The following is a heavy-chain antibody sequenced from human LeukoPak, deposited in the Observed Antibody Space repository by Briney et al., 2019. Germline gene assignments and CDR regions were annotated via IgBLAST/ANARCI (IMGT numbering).Heavy chain of an antibody. CDR3: ARGEGYY. J-gene: IGHJ4*02. D-gene: IGHD3-16*01. V-gene: IGHV4-30-2*01. Sequence: SETLSLTCAVSGGSISSGGSSWSWIRQPPGKGLEWIGYIYHSGSTYYNPSLKSRVTISVDRSKYQYALKLSSVTAADTAVYCCARGEGYYWGQGTLVTVSS. CDR1: GGSISSGGSS. CDR2: IYHSGST.